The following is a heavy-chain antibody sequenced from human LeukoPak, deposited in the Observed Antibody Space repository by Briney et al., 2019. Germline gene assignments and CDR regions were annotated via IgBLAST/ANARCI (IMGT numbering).Heavy chain of an antibody. Sequence: SETLSLTCTVSGGSISTYYWSWIRQPPGKGLEWIGYIYYSGSTNYSPSLKSRVTISVDTSKNQFSLKLSSVTAADTAVYYCARARGYCSGGSCYFDSFDYWGQGTLVTVSS. CDR3: ARARGYCSGGSCYFDSFDY. V-gene: IGHV4-59*12. CDR1: GGSISTYY. CDR2: IYYSGST. D-gene: IGHD2-15*01. J-gene: IGHJ4*02.